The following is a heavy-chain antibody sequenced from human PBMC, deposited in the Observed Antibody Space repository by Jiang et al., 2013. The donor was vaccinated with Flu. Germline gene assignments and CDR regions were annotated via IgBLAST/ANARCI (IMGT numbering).Heavy chain of an antibody. CDR2: IYWDDDK. CDR3: ARTLSGSYYGLIDY. V-gene: IGHV2-5*02. D-gene: IGHD1-26*01. CDR1: GFSLSTSGVG. J-gene: IGHJ4*02. Sequence: KPTQTLTLTCTFSGFSLSTSGVGVGWIRQPPGKALEWLALIYWDDDKRYSPSLKSRLTITKDTSKNQVVLTMTNMDPVDTATYYCARTLSGSYYGLIDYWGQGTLVTVSS.